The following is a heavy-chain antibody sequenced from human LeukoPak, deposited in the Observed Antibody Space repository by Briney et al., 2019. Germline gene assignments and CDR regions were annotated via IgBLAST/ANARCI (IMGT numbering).Heavy chain of an antibody. J-gene: IGHJ4*02. CDR1: GFTFDDYT. CDR3: AKDLGRGDGYNNFDY. Sequence: GGSLRLSCAASGFTFDDYTMHWVRQAPGKGLEWVSLISWDGGSTYYADSVKGRFTISRDNSKNSLYLQMNSLRTEDTALYYCAKDLGRGDGYNNFDYWGQGTLATVSS. D-gene: IGHD5-24*01. CDR2: ISWDGGST. V-gene: IGHV3-43*01.